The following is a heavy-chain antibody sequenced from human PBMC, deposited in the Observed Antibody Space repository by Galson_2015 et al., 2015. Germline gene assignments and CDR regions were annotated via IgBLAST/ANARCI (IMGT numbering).Heavy chain of an antibody. CDR1: GFTFSDYY. Sequence: SLRLSCAASGFTFSDYYMSWIRQAPGKGLEWVSAISGSGGSTYYADSVKGRFTISRDNSKNTLYLQMNSLRAEDTAVYYCAKVGSVGATREGFDYWGQGTLVTVSS. CDR3: AKVGSVGATREGFDY. V-gene: IGHV3-23*01. CDR2: ISGSGGST. J-gene: IGHJ4*02. D-gene: IGHD1-26*01.